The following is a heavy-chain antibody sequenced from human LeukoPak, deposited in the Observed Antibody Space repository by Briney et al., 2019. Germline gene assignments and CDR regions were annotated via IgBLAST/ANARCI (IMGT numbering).Heavy chain of an antibody. J-gene: IGHJ6*02. Sequence: GGSLRLSCAASGFTVSSNYMSWVRQAPGKGLEWVSVIYSGGSTYYADSVKGRFTISRDNSKNTLYLQMNSLRAEDTAVYYCARDLPNPVWGSYRWRDYYGMDVWGQGTTVTVSS. CDR3: ARDLPNPVWGSYRWRDYYGMDV. CDR2: IYSGGST. V-gene: IGHV3-53*01. CDR1: GFTVSSNY. D-gene: IGHD3-16*02.